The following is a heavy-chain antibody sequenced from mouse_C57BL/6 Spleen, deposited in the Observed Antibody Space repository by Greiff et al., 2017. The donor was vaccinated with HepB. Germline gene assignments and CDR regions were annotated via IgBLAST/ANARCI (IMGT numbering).Heavy chain of an antibody. D-gene: IGHD2-3*01. Sequence: QVQLQQPGAELVRPGSSVKLSCKASGYTFTSYWMHWVKQRPIQGLEWIGNIDPSDSETHYNQKFKDKATLTVDKSSSTAYMQLSSLTSEDSAVYYCARFGGYYSYAMDYWGQGTSVTVSS. CDR1: GYTFTSYW. CDR2: IDPSDSET. CDR3: ARFGGYYSYAMDY. V-gene: IGHV1-52*01. J-gene: IGHJ4*01.